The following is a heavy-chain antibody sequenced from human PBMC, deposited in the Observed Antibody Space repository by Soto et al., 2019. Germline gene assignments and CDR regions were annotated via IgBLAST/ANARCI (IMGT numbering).Heavy chain of an antibody. CDR1: GFSVSSYA. Sequence: GGSLGLACAASGFSVSSYAMSWVRQAPGKGLEWVSAISGSGGSTYYADSVKGRFTISRDNSKNTLYLQMNSLRAEDTAVYYCAKAGGYCSGGSCAYGMDVWGQGTTVTVSS. J-gene: IGHJ6*02. V-gene: IGHV3-23*01. CDR3: AKAGGYCSGGSCAYGMDV. D-gene: IGHD2-15*01. CDR2: ISGSGGST.